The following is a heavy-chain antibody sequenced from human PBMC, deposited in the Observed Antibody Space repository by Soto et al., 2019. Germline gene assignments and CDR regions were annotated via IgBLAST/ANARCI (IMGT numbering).Heavy chain of an antibody. CDR3: ARARLRGYSGYDLSLGY. D-gene: IGHD5-12*01. CDR2: IYTSGST. Sequence: ESLSPTCPVSSASISSLYWGWIRQPAGKGVEWIGRIYTSGSTNYNPSLKSRVTMSVDTSKNQFSLKLSSVTAADTAVYYCARARLRGYSGYDLSLGYWGQGTLVTV. J-gene: IGHJ4*02. CDR1: SASISSLY. V-gene: IGHV4-4*07.